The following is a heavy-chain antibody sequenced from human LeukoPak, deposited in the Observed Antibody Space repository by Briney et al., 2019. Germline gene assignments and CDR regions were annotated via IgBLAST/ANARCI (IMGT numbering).Heavy chain of an antibody. Sequence: GASVKVSCKASGYTFTSYDINWVRQAPGQGLEWTGGIIPVFDSPNYAQKFQGRVTITADESTSTAYMEVNNLRSEDTAVYYCARGTRAAGYSCGLESWGQGTLVTVSS. CDR1: GYTFTSYD. CDR2: IIPVFDSP. D-gene: IGHD5-18*01. J-gene: IGHJ5*02. V-gene: IGHV1-69*13. CDR3: ARGTRAAGYSCGLES.